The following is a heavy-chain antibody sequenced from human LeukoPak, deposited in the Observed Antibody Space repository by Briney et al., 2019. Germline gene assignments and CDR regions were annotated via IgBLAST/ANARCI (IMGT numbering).Heavy chain of an antibody. CDR1: DGSINSYY. CDR2: IYYNGNT. D-gene: IGHD1-26*01. Sequence: SETLSLTRSVSDGSINSYYWNWIRRPPGKGLEWIGYIYYNGNTNYSPSLKSRVTMSVDTSKNLFSLKVSSVTAADTAVYYCARGRSNYYGMDVRGQGTTVTVSS. J-gene: IGHJ6*02. CDR3: ARGRSNYYGMDV. V-gene: IGHV4-59*01.